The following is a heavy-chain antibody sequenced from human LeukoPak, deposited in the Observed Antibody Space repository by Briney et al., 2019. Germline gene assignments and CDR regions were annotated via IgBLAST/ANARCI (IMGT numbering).Heavy chain of an antibody. CDR3: ATDLHFGYCTATSCANY. CDR2: IRSTPDGGAT. J-gene: IGHJ4*02. CDR1: GFTFISSW. V-gene: IGHV3-15*01. D-gene: IGHD2-2*03. Sequence: GGSLRLSCAASGFTFISSWMTWVRQAPGKGLEWVGRIRSTPDGGATDYAAPVKGRFTISRDDSKNTLYLQMSRLRTEETTGYYCATDLHFGYCTATSCANYWGQGTLVTVSS.